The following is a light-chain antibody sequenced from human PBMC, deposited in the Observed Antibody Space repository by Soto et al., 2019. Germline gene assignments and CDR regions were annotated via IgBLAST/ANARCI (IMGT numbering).Light chain of an antibody. V-gene: IGLV1-47*01. Sequence: QSVLTQTPSASGTPGPSVTLSCSGSNSNMGRTYVYWYQQVPGTAPKLLMYRNDVRPSGFPDRSTGSKSGTSASLAISGLRSEDEADYECAVWDNSLNGVAFRAGTKLPV. J-gene: IGLJ2*01. CDR2: RND. CDR3: AVWDNSLNGVA. CDR1: NSNMGRTY.